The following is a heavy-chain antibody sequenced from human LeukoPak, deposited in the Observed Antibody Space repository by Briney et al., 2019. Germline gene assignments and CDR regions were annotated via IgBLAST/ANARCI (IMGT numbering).Heavy chain of an antibody. CDR2: IYDSGST. CDR3: ARDGEVGPWGAAAGTSGMDV. D-gene: IGHD6-13*01. J-gene: IGHJ6*02. Sequence: PSETLSLTCAVSGGSISSHYWSWIRQPPGKGLGWIGYIYDSGSTSYNPSLKSRVTISVDTSKNQFSLNLNSVTAADTAVYYCARDGEVGPWGAAAGTSGMDVWGPGSTVTVSS. V-gene: IGHV4-59*11. CDR1: GGSISSHY.